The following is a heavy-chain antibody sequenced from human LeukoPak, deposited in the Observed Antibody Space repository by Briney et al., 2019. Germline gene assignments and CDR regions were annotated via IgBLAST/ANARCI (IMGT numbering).Heavy chain of an antibody. Sequence: ASVKVSCKASGYTFTSYGISWVRQAPGQGLEWMGWISAYNGNTNYAQKLQGRVTMTRNTSISTAYMELSSLRPEDTAVYYCARGLGWYDSSGYYDYWGQGTLVTVSS. CDR2: ISAYNGNT. V-gene: IGHV1-18*01. CDR3: ARGLGWYDSSGYYDY. J-gene: IGHJ4*02. CDR1: GYTFTSYG. D-gene: IGHD3-22*01.